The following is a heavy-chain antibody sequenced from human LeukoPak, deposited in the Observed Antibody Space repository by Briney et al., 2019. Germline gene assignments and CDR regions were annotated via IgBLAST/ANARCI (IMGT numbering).Heavy chain of an antibody. CDR1: GYTFTGYY. CDR2: INPNSGGT. V-gene: IGHV1-2*02. D-gene: IGHD3-9*01. CDR3: AKTYYDILTGISLGMDV. J-gene: IGHJ6*02. Sequence: ASVKVSCKASGYTFTGYYMHWVRQAPGQGLEWMGWINPNSGGTNYAQKFQGRVTMTRDTPISTAYMELSRLRSDDTAVYYCAKTYYDILTGISLGMDVWGQGTTVTVSS.